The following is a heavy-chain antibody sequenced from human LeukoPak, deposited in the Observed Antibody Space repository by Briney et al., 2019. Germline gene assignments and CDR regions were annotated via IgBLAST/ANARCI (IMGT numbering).Heavy chain of an antibody. CDR2: ISGSATTI. Sequence: GGSLRLSCAASGFTFSDYYMSWIRQAPGKGLEWVSYISGSATTIYYGDSVKGRFTISRDNAKNSLYLQMNSLRAEDTAVYYCAREGYSYGWGAFDIWGQGTMVTVSS. CDR3: AREGYSYGWGAFDI. CDR1: GFTFSDYY. J-gene: IGHJ3*02. D-gene: IGHD5-18*01. V-gene: IGHV3-11*04.